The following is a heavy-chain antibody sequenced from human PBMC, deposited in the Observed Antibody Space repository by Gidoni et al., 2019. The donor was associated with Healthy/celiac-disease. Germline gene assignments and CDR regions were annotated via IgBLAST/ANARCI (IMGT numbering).Heavy chain of an antibody. CDR3: AKDSRYYDSSGYSFDY. CDR2: ISGSGGST. J-gene: IGHJ4*02. V-gene: IGHV3-23*01. CDR1: GFPFSSYA. Sequence: EVQLLESGGGLVQPGGSLRLSCAASGFPFSSYAMSWVRQEPGKGLGWVSAISGSGGSTYYADSVKGRFTSSRDNSKNTLYLQMNSLRAEDTAVYYCAKDSRYYDSSGYSFDYWGQGTLVTVSS. D-gene: IGHD3-22*01.